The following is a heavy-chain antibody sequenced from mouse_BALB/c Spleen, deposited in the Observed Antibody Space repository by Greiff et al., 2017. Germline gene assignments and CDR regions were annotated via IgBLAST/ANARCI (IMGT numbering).Heavy chain of an antibody. J-gene: IGHJ3*01. CDR2: IWSGGST. D-gene: IGHD3-3*01. CDR1: GFSLTSYG. CDR3: AREGAEFAY. Sequence: VKLQESGPGLVQPSQSLSITCTVSGFSLTSYGVHWVRQSPGKGLEWLGVIWSGGSTDYNAAFISRLSISKDNSKSQVFFKMNSLQANDTAIYYCAREGAEFAYWGQGTLVTVSA. V-gene: IGHV2-2*02.